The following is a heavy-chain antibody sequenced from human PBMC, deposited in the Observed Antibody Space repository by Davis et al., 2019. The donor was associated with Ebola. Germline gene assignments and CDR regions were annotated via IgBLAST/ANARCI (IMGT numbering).Heavy chain of an antibody. V-gene: IGHV3-30*03. Sequence: GGSLRLSCAASGFTFSSYGMHWVRQAPGKGLEWVAVISYDGSNKHYADSVKGRFTISRDDAKKSLYLQMDGLRAEDTAVYYCAQQLGDYGGNALRYWGQGTLVTVSS. CDR3: AQQLGDYGGNALRY. CDR2: ISYDGSNK. CDR1: GFTFSSYG. J-gene: IGHJ4*02. D-gene: IGHD4-23*01.